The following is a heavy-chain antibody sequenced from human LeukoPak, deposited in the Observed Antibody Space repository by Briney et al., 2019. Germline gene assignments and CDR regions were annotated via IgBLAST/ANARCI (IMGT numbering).Heavy chain of an antibody. CDR1: GFTFSSYW. Sequence: GGCLRLSCAASGFTFSSYWMSWVRRAPGKGLEWVANIKQDGSEKYYVVSVKGRFTISRDNAKNSLYLQMNSLRAEDTAVYYCARMDTARLHAFDIWGQGTVVTVSS. CDR3: ARMDTARLHAFDI. V-gene: IGHV3-7*01. CDR2: IKQDGSEK. D-gene: IGHD5-18*01. J-gene: IGHJ3*02.